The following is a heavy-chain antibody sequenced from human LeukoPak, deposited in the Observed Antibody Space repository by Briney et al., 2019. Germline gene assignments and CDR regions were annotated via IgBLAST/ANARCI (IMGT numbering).Heavy chain of an antibody. CDR2: ISSSSSYI. D-gene: IGHD4-17*01. CDR1: GFTFSSYS. J-gene: IGHJ6*02. V-gene: IGHV3-21*01. CDR3: ATATTVTTDYYYGMDV. Sequence: GGSLRLSCAASGFTFSSYSMNWVRRAPGKGLEWVSSISSSSSYIYYADSVKGRFTISRDNAKNSLYLQMNSLRAEDTAVYYCATATTVTTDYYYGMDVWGQGTTVTVSS.